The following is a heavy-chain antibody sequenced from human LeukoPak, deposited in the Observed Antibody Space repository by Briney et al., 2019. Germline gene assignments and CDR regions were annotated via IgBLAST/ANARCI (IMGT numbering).Heavy chain of an antibody. D-gene: IGHD4-23*01. J-gene: IGHJ3*02. V-gene: IGHV4-59*01. CDR1: GGSISSYY. Sequence: PSETLSLTCTVSGGSISSYYWSWIRQPPGKGLEWIGYIYYSGSTNYNPSLKSRVTISVDTSKNQFSLKLSSVTAADTAVYYCAREGYGGPNAFDIWGQGTMVTVSS. CDR2: IYYSGST. CDR3: AREGYGGPNAFDI.